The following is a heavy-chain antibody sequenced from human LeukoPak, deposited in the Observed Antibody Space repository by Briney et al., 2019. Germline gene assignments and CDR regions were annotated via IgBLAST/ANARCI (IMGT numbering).Heavy chain of an antibody. Sequence: PGGSLRLSCAASGFTFSDYYMSWIRQAPGKGLEWVSYISSSGSTIYYADSVKGRFTISRDNSKNTMYLQMNNLRADDTAVYYCAKVRGYQLVQVFDYWGQGILVTVSS. D-gene: IGHD2-2*01. V-gene: IGHV3-11*01. CDR3: AKVRGYQLVQVFDY. CDR1: GFTFSDYY. CDR2: ISSSGSTI. J-gene: IGHJ4*02.